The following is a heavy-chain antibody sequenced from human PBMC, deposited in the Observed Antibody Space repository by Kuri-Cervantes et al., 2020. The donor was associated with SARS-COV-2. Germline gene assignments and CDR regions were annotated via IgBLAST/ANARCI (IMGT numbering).Heavy chain of an antibody. CDR2: ISYDGSNK. J-gene: IGHJ6*03. CDR1: GFTFSSYA. D-gene: IGHD3-10*01. CDR3: TRVVRGVIGGHYYYYMDV. V-gene: IGHV3-30-3*01. Sequence: LSLTCAASGFTFSSYAMHWVRQAPGKGLEWVAVISYDGSNKYYADSVKGRFTISRDNSKNTLYLQMNSLETEDTAVYYCTRVVRGVIGGHYYYYMDVWGKGTTVTVSS.